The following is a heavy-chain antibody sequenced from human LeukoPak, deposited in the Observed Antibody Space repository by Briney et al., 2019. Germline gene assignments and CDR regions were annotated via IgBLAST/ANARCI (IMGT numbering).Heavy chain of an antibody. Sequence: GGSLRLSCVVSGFTFSSHAMCWVRQAPGRRLEWVSSIDISGDSTSYADSVKGRFTISRDNSKNTLLLQMDSLRAEDSAIYYCANEIRPNDYWGQGTLVTVSS. CDR1: GFTFSSHA. D-gene: IGHD4/OR15-4a*01. V-gene: IGHV3-23*05. CDR2: IDISGDST. CDR3: ANEIRPNDY. J-gene: IGHJ4*02.